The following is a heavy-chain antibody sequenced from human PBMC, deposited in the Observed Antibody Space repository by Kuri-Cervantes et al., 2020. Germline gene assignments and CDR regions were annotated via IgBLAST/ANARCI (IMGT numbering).Heavy chain of an antibody. CDR2: INPNSGGT. D-gene: IGHD1-26*01. Sequence: ASVKVSCKASGGTFSSYAISWVRQAPGQGLEWMGWINPNSGGTNYAQKFQGWVTMTRDTSISTAYMELSRLRSDDTAVYYCAREPWDQALSSNDYWGQGTLVTVSS. V-gene: IGHV1-2*04. CDR1: GGTFSSYA. CDR3: AREPWDQALSSNDY. J-gene: IGHJ4*02.